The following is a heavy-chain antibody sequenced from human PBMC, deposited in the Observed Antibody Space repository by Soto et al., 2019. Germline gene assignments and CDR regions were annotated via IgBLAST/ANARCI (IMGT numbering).Heavy chain of an antibody. J-gene: IGHJ3*02. CDR2: ISYDGSNK. CDR1: GFTFSSYA. D-gene: IGHD4-17*01. Sequence: QVQLVEAGGGVVQPGRSLRLSCAASGFTFSSYAMHWVRQAPGKGLEWVAVISYDGSNKYYADSVKGRFTISRDNSKNKLYLQMNRLRAEDTAVYYCARDLTNDYGDYVFAFDIWGQGTMVTVSS. V-gene: IGHV3-30-3*01. CDR3: ARDLTNDYGDYVFAFDI.